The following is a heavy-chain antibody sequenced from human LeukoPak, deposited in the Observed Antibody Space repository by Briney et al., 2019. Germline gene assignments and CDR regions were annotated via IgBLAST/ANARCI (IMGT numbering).Heavy chain of an antibody. Sequence: ASVKVSCKASGYTFTGYYMHWVRQAPGQGLEWMGWINPNSGGTNYAQKFQGRVTMTRDTSISTAYMELSRLRSDDTAVYYCARDLGSCSSCQRDYWGQGTLVTVSS. D-gene: IGHD6-13*01. V-gene: IGHV1-2*02. CDR1: GYTFTGYY. CDR3: ARDLGSCSSCQRDY. CDR2: INPNSGGT. J-gene: IGHJ4*02.